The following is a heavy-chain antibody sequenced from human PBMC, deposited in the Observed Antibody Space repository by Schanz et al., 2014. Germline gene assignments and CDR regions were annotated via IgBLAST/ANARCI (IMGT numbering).Heavy chain of an antibody. V-gene: IGHV1-2*02. CDR3: ARERGRGYCSRTSCSKDYGMDV. J-gene: IGHJ6*02. CDR2: INPNSGGT. D-gene: IGHD2-2*01. Sequence: QVQLVQSGAEVKKPGASVKVSCKASGYSFTDYYIHWVRQAPGQGLEWMGWINPNSGGTNYPQRFQGRVTTTRDTSSRTVYMQLSRLTSDETAVYFCARERGRGYCSRTSCSKDYGMDVWGQGTTVTVSS. CDR1: GYSFTDYY.